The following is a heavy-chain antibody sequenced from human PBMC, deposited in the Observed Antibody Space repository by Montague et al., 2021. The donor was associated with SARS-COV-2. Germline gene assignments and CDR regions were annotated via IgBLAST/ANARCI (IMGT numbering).Heavy chain of an antibody. CDR1: GGSISSSSYY. J-gene: IGHJ6*02. CDR2: ISYTGST. CDR3: ARRADILTGYYYYGMDV. D-gene: IGHD3-9*01. Sequence: SETLSLTCTVSGGSISSSSYYWAWIRQPPGKGLEWIGSISYTGSTYYNPSLKSRVTISVDMSKNQFSLKLSSVTAADTAVYYCARRADILTGYYYYGMDVWGQGTTVTVSS. V-gene: IGHV4-39*01.